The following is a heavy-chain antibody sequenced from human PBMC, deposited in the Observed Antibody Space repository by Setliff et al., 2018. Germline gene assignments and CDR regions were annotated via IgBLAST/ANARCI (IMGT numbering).Heavy chain of an antibody. CDR1: GYSISSGYY. Sequence: SETLSLTCAVSGYSISSGYYWGWIRQPPGKGLEWIGSIYHSGSTYYNPSFKSRVTISVDTSKNQFSLKLSSATAADTAVYYCARVPGGRFDYWGQGTLVTVSS. V-gene: IGHV4-38-2*01. D-gene: IGHD1-26*01. CDR3: ARVPGGRFDY. J-gene: IGHJ4*02. CDR2: IYHSGST.